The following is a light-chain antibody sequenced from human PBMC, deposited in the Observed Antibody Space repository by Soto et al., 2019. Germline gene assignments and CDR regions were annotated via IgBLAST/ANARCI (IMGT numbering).Light chain of an antibody. CDR3: QQYSSYSYT. Sequence: DIQMTQSPSTLSASVGDRVTITCRASQSTSSWLAWYQQKPGKAPKLLIFKTSTLVSGVPSRFSGSGGGTEFTLTIGCLQPDDFATYYCQQYSSYSYTFGQGTKLEIK. V-gene: IGKV1-5*03. CDR1: QSTSSW. J-gene: IGKJ2*01. CDR2: KTS.